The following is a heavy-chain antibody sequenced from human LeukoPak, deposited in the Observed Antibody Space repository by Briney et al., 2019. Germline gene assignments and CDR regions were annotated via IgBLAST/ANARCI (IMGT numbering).Heavy chain of an antibody. V-gene: IGHV1-2*02. D-gene: IGHD2-21*01. J-gene: IGHJ3*02. CDR3: ARDTGAYCGGDCFAFDI. CDR1: GYTFTGYY. Sequence: ASVKVSCKASGYTFTGYYMHWVRQAPGQGLELMGWINPNSGGTNYAQKFQGRVTMTRDTSISTAYMELSRLRSDDTAVYYCARDTGAYCGGDCFAFDIWGQGTMVTVSS. CDR2: INPNSGGT.